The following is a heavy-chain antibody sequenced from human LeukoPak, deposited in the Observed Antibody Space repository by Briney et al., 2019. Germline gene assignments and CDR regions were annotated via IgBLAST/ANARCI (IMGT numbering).Heavy chain of an antibody. J-gene: IGHJ3*02. CDR1: GYTFTTYP. CDR2: INPNSGGT. Sequence: ASVKVSCKASGYTFTTYPINWVRQAPGQGLEWMGRINPNSGGTNYAQKFQGRVTMTRDTSISTAYMELSRLRSDDTAVYYCARGGYYYDSIALGGTAGDIWGQGTMVTVSS. D-gene: IGHD3-22*01. CDR3: ARGGYYYDSIALGGTAGDI. V-gene: IGHV1-2*06.